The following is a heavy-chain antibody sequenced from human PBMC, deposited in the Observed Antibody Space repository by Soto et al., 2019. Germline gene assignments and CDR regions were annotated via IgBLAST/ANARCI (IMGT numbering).Heavy chain of an antibody. J-gene: IGHJ4*02. CDR1: GCSISSGSYY. CDR2: IYYSGST. D-gene: IGHD3-22*01. Sequence: LSLTWPCSGCSISSGSYYLILIRQHPGKGLEWIGYIYYSGSTYYNPSLKSRVTISVDTSKNQFSLKLSSVTAADTAVYYCASGSPSVSAYPHDSSGYYYVFDYWGQGTLVTVPS. V-gene: IGHV4-31*02. CDR3: ASGSPSVSAYPHDSSGYYYVFDY.